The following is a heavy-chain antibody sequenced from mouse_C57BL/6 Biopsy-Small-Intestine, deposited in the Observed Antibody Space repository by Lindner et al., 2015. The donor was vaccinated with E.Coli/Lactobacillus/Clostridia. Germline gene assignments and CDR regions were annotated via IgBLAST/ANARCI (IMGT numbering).Heavy chain of an antibody. J-gene: IGHJ2*01. CDR1: GYSFTDNY. CDR2: INPSTGTT. CDR3: ARREVYYFDY. V-gene: IGHV1-42*01. Sequence: VQLQESGPELVKSGASVKISCKASGYSFTDNYMNWVKQGPEKSLEWIGEINPSTGTTTYNQKFRAKATLTVDKSSSTAYMQFKSLTSEDSAVYYCARREVYYFDYWGQGTTLTVSS.